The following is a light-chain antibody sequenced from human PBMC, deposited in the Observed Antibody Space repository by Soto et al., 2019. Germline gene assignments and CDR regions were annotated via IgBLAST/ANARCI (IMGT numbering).Light chain of an antibody. J-gene: IGKJ1*01. Sequence: EIVMTQSPATLSVSPGERATLSCRASQSVGSNLAWYQQKPGQAPRFLIYGASTRATGIPARFSGSGSGTEFTLTISSLQSADFAVYYCQQYSNWPRTFGQRTKVEVK. CDR3: QQYSNWPRT. CDR2: GAS. V-gene: IGKV3-15*01. CDR1: QSVGSN.